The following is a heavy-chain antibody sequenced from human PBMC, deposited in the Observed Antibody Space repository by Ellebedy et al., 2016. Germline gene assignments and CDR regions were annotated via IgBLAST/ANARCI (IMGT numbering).Heavy chain of an antibody. CDR3: AKGGRGAAYGIDY. D-gene: IGHD4-17*01. J-gene: IGHJ4*02. V-gene: IGHV3-30*18. CDR1: GFTLSSYG. Sequence: GGSLRLSCAASGFTLSSYGVHWVRQAPGKGLEWVAFISYDGAYKRYTDSVKGRFTISRDNSNNTLYLQMNSLRVEDTAFYYCAKGGRGAAYGIDYWGQGALVTVSS. CDR2: ISYDGAYK.